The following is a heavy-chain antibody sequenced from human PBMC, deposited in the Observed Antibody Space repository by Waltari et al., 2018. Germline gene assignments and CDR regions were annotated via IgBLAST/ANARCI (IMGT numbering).Heavy chain of an antibody. CDR1: GGSFSGYY. CDR3: ARARYGVAAAGPPDY. CDR2: INHSGST. V-gene: IGHV4-34*01. D-gene: IGHD6-13*01. Sequence: QVQLQQWGAGLLKPSETLSLTCAVYGGSFSGYYWSWIRQPPGKGLEWIGEINHSGSTNDHPSLKSRVTISVDTSKNQFSLKRSSVTAADTAVYYCARARYGVAAAGPPDYWGQGTLVTVSS. J-gene: IGHJ4*02.